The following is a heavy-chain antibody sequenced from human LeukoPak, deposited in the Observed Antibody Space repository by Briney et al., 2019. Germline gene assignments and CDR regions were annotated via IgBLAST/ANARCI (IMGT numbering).Heavy chain of an antibody. Sequence: ASVKVSCKASGFTFTSSAMQWVRQARGQRLEWIGWIVVGSGNTNYAQKFEERVTITRDTSTSTAYMELSSLRSEDTAVYYCAAEYYYDSSGYYNYGMGVWGQGTTVTVSS. CDR2: IVVGSGNT. CDR1: GFTFTSSA. V-gene: IGHV1-58*02. CDR3: AAEYYYDSSGYYNYGMGV. J-gene: IGHJ6*02. D-gene: IGHD3-22*01.